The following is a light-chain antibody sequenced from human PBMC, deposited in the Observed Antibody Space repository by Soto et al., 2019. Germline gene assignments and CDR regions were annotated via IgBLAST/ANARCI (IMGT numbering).Light chain of an antibody. Sequence: DIHVNHAPASLSSTLFYTCPFTFRASQDIRDALGWYQQQPGKAPKRLIYAASSLQSGVPSRFSGSGSGTEFTLTISSLQPEDFATYYCLQHDSHPWKFGQGTKV. V-gene: IGKV1-17*01. CDR2: AAS. CDR3: LQHDSHPWK. CDR1: QDIRDA. J-gene: IGKJ1*01.